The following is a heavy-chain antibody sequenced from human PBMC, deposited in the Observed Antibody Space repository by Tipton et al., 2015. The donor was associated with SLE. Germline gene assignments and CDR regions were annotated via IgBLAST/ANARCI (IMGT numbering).Heavy chain of an antibody. J-gene: IGHJ2*01. D-gene: IGHD5-12*01. CDR2: IYYSGST. CDR3: ARDGRGYSGHDGL. V-gene: IGHV4-61*01. CDR1: GGSISSSSYY. Sequence: TLSLTCTVSGGSISSSSYYWSWIRQPPGKGLEWIGYIYYSGSTNYNPSLKSRVTISVDTSKNQFSLKLSSVTAADTAVYYCARDGRGYSGHDGLWGRGTLVTVSS.